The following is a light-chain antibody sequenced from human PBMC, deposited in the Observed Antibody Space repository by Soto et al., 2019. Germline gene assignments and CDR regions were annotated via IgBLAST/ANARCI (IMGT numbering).Light chain of an antibody. J-gene: IGLJ2*01. Sequence: QSVLTQPASVSGSPGQSITMSCTGDSSDIDGYDYVSWYQHHPGEAPKLLIYDVTNRPSGVSNRFSASKSGNTASLTISGLQAEDEADYYCSSYTSRNTVVFGGGTKLTVL. CDR3: SSYTSRNTVV. CDR2: DVT. CDR1: SSDIDGYDY. V-gene: IGLV2-14*01.